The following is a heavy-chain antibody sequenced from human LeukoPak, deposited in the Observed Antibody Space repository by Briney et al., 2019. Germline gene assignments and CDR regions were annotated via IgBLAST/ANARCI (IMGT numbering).Heavy chain of an antibody. J-gene: IGHJ6*02. V-gene: IGHV3-33*01. CDR2: IWYDGSNK. CDR3: ARIGAEHYYYGMDV. CDR1: GFTFSSYG. Sequence: GGSLRLSCAASGFTFSSYGMHWVRQAPGKGLEWVAVIWYDGSNKYYADSVKGRFTISRDNPKNTLYLQMNSLRAEDTAVYYCARIGAEHYYYGMDVWGQGTTVTVSS. D-gene: IGHD3-10*01.